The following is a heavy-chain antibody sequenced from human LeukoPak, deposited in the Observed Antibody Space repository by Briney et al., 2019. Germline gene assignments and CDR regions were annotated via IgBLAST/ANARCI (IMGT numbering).Heavy chain of an antibody. D-gene: IGHD6-6*01. CDR3: AREGGIARPPYLYYYIDV. J-gene: IGHJ6*03. CDR2: INTYSANT. CDR1: GYTFTGYY. V-gene: IGHV1-18*04. Sequence: ASVTVSCKASGYTFTGYYMHWVRQAPGRGLEWMGWINTYSANTNYAQEFQDRVIMTTDTSTSTAYMELRSLRSDDTAVYYCAREGGIARPPYLYYYIDVWGKGTTVTVSS.